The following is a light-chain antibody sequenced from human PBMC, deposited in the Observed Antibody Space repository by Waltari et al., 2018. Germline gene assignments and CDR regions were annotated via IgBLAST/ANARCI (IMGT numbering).Light chain of an antibody. J-gene: IGLJ2*01. CDR3: ATWDNTLRDVV. V-gene: IGLV1-51*01. CDR1: SSHIGNYC. Sequence: QSVLPHPTSLSSAPGQKVTIPCSGSSSHIGNYCVSWYHHLPGAAPKLLIYDNNKRPSGIPDRFSASKSGTSATLDITGLQIGDEADYYCATWDNTLRDVVFGGGTKLTVL. CDR2: DNN.